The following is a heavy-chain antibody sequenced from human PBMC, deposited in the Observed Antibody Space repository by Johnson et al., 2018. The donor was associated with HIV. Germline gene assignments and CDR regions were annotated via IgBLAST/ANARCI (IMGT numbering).Heavy chain of an antibody. CDR3: AREDQNWNYDHAVDI. V-gene: IGHV3-30*04. CDR1: GFTFSSYA. J-gene: IGHJ3*02. CDR2: ISYDGSNK. Sequence: QVQLVESGGGVVQPGRSLRLSCAASGFTFSSYAMHWVRQAPGKGLEWVAVISYDGSNKYYADSVKGRFTISRDNSKNTLYLQMNSLRAEDTAVYYCAREDQNWNYDHAVDIWGQGTMVTVSS. D-gene: IGHD1-7*01.